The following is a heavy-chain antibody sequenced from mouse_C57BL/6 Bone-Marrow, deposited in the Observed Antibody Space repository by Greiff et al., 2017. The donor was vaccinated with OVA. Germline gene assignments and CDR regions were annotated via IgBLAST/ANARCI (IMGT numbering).Heavy chain of an antibody. CDR2: IDPENGDT. J-gene: IGHJ4*01. CDR1: GFNIKDDY. V-gene: IGHV14-4*01. Sequence: EVQLQQSGAELVRPGASVKLSCTASGFNIKDDYMHWVKQRPEQGLEWIGWIDPENGDTEYASKFQGKAIITADTSSNTAYLQLSSLTSEDTAVYYCTTLWRVDYWGQGTSVTVSS. D-gene: IGHD1-1*02. CDR3: TTLWRVDY.